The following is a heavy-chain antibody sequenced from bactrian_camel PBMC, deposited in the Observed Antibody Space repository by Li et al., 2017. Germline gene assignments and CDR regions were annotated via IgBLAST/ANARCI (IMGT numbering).Heavy chain of an antibody. CDR3: AATNDGSWYVDCAPEYEYKY. J-gene: IGHJ4*01. Sequence: VQLVESGGGLVQPGGSLRLSCAASGFTFMSYGMSWVRQAPGKEREAVAVIYRGGGRTVYADSVKGRFTVSQDNAKNTMYLLMNSLEPEDTAVYYCAATNDGSWYVDCAPEYEYKYWGQGTQVTVS. CDR1: GFTFMSYG. D-gene: IGHD2*01. V-gene: IGHV3S31*01. CDR2: IYRGGGRT.